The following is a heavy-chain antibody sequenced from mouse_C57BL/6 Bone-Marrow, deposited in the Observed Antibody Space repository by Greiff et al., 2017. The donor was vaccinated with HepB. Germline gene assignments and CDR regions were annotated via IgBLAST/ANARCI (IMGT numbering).Heavy chain of an antibody. D-gene: IGHD1-1*01. J-gene: IGHJ3*01. Sequence: QVHVKQPGAELVKPGASVKLSCKASGYTFTSYWMQWVKQRPGQGLEWIGEIDPSDSYTNYNQKFKGKATLTVDTSSSTAYMQLSSLTSEDSAVYFCAGEGPYYYGSSWFAYWGQGTLVTVSA. CDR3: AGEGPYYYGSSWFAY. CDR2: IDPSDSYT. CDR1: GYTFTSYW. V-gene: IGHV1-50*01.